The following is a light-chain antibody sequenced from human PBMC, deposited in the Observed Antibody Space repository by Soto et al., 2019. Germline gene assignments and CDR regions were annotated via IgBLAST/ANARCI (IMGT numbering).Light chain of an antibody. CDR2: DVS. CDR3: SSYTSSSTPYV. V-gene: IGLV2-14*01. J-gene: IGLJ1*01. CDR1: SSDVGGYNY. Sequence: QSALTQPASVSGSPGQSITISCTGTSSDVGGYNYVSWYQQHPGKAPKLMIYDVSNRPSGVSNLFSGSKSGNTASLTISGLQAEDEADYYCSSYTSSSTPYVFGTETKLTVL.